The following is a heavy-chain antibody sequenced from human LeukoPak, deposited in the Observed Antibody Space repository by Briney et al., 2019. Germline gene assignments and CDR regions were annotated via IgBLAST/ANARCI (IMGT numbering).Heavy chain of an antibody. CDR2: MNPDSGNT. CDR3: ARVSASGYTG. J-gene: IGHJ4*02. Sequence: ASVKVSCKASEYTFTSYDINWVRQATGQGLEWMGWMNPDSGNTGYAQKFQGRVTMTRNTSIGTAYMELSSLRSEDTAVYYCARVSASGYTGWGQGTLVTVSS. CDR1: EYTFTSYD. V-gene: IGHV1-8*01. D-gene: IGHD3-22*01.